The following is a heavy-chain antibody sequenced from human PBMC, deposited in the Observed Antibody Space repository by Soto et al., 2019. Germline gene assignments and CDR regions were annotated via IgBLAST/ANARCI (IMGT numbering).Heavy chain of an antibody. J-gene: IGHJ4*02. V-gene: IGHV1-18*01. Sequence: QVQLVQSGGEVKQPGASVKVSCKTSGYTFTRYGISWVRQAPGQGLEWMGWISGYNGTTKYVKKFQGRVTLTTDTSTNTAYMEVRSLRSDDTAVYYCARDWVGDLAYWGQGTLVTVSS. CDR1: GYTFTRYG. D-gene: IGHD4-17*01. CDR3: ARDWVGDLAY. CDR2: ISGYNGTT.